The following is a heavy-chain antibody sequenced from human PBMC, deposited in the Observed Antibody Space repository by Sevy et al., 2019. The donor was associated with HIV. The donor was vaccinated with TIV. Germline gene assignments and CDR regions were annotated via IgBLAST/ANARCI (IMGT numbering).Heavy chain of an antibody. J-gene: IGHJ4*02. CDR3: ARVTYSDDISGWGYLGY. Sequence: GGSLRLSCAASGFTFSSYWMSWVRQAPGKGLEWVANIKQDGSEKYYVDSVKGRFTISRDNAKNSLYLQMNSLRAEDTAVYYCARVTYSDDISGWGYLGYWGQGTLVTVSS. CDR1: GFTFSSYW. D-gene: IGHD6-19*01. V-gene: IGHV3-7*01. CDR2: IKQDGSEK.